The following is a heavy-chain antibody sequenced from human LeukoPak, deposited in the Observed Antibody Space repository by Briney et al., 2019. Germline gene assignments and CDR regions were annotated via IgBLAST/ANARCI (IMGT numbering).Heavy chain of an antibody. V-gene: IGHV1-24*01. CDR1: GYTLTELS. CDR3: AATIERITMVQGVPPDY. J-gene: IGHJ4*02. D-gene: IGHD3-10*01. Sequence: ASVKVSCKVSGYTLTELSMHWVRQAPGKGLEWMGGFDPEDGETIYAQKFQGRVTMTEDTSTDTAYMELSSLRSEDTAVYYCAATIERITMVQGVPPDYWGQGTLVTVSS. CDR2: FDPEDGET.